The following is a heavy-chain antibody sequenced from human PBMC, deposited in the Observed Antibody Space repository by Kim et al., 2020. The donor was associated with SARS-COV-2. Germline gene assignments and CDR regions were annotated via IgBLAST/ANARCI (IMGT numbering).Heavy chain of an antibody. J-gene: IGHJ4*02. D-gene: IGHD3-3*01. V-gene: IGHV3-53*01. CDR3: ARVESHLEWFGGPIDY. Sequence: SVKGRFTISRDNSKNTLYLQMNSRRAEDTAVYYCARVESHLEWFGGPIDYWGQGTLVTVSS.